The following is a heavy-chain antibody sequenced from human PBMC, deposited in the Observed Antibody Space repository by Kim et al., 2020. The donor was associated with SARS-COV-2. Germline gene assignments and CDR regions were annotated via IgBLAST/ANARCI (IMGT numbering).Heavy chain of an antibody. CDR3: ATTPPVAGYGPFDY. V-gene: IGHV1-24*01. J-gene: IGHJ4*02. Sequence: ASVKVSCKVSGYTLTELSMHWVRQAPGKGLEWMGGFDPEDGETIYAQKFQGRVTMTEDTSTDTAYMELSSLRSEDTAVYYCATTPPVAGYGPFDYWGQGTLVTVSS. D-gene: IGHD6-19*01. CDR1: GYTLTELS. CDR2: FDPEDGET.